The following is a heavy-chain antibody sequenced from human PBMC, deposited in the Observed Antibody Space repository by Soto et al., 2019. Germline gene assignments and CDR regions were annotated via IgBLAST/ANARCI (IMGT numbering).Heavy chain of an antibody. Sequence: EVQLVESGGGLVQPGGTLRLSCAASGFTLSSYWMSWVRQAPGKGLEWVANIKQDGSEKYYVDSVKGRFTISRDNAKSSLYLQMNSPRAEDTAVYYCAREGRGSSGFDYWGQGTLVTVSS. J-gene: IGHJ4*02. CDR3: AREGRGSSGFDY. D-gene: IGHD6-19*01. CDR2: IKQDGSEK. V-gene: IGHV3-7*01. CDR1: GFTLSSYW.